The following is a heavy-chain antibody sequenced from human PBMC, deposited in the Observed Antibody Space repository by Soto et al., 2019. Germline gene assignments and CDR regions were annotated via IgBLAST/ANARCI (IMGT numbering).Heavy chain of an antibody. CDR2: INHSGST. J-gene: IGHJ6*02. CDR1: GGSFSGYY. Sequence: SETLSLTCAVYGGSFSGYYWSWIRQPPGKGLEWIGEINHSGSTNYNPSLKSRVTISVDTSKNQFSLKLSSVTAADTAVYYCARGRGGEQLVDYYYYGMDVCGPGTTVTVSS. CDR3: ARGRGGEQLVDYYYYGMDV. D-gene: IGHD6-6*01. V-gene: IGHV4-34*01.